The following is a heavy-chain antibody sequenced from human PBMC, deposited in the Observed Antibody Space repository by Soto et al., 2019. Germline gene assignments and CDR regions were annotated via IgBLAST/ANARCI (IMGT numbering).Heavy chain of an antibody. J-gene: IGHJ6*02. D-gene: IGHD5-18*01. CDR1: GGTFSSYT. Sequence: ASVKVSCKASGGTFSSYTISWVRQAPGQGLEWMGRIIPILGIANYAQKFQGRVTITADKSTSTAYMELSSLRSEDTAVYYCARDQGYSYGYSNYYGMDVWGQGTTVTVSS. CDR3: ARDQGYSYGYSNYYGMDV. V-gene: IGHV1-69*04. CDR2: IIPILGIA.